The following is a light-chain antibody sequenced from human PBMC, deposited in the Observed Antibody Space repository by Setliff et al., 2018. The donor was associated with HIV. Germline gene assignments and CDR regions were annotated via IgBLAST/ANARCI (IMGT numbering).Light chain of an antibody. CDR2: DTS. CDR1: TGAVTSGHY. V-gene: IGLV7-46*01. J-gene: IGLJ3*02. CDR3: FLSYSGARRV. Sequence: QAVVTQEPSLTVSPGGTVTLTCGSSTGAVTSGHYPYWFQQKPGQAPRTLIYDTSNKHSWTPARFSGSLLGGKAALTLSGAQPEDEAAYHCFLSYSGARRVFGGGTKVTVL.